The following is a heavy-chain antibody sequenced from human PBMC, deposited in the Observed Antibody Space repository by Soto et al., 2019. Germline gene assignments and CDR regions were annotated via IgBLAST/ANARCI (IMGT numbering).Heavy chain of an antibody. CDR1: GGTFSTYA. Sequence: QVQLVQSGAEVKKPESSVKVSCKAPGGTFSTYAISWVRQAPGQGLEWMGGIIPMFGTANYAQRFQDRVTITALESTDTVNMELSSLRSEDTAVYFCASGIQLWLRRINNGYSGWGQGTLVTVSS. CDR3: ASGIQLWLRRINNGYSG. D-gene: IGHD5-18*01. CDR2: IIPMFGTA. V-gene: IGHV1-69*12. J-gene: IGHJ4*02.